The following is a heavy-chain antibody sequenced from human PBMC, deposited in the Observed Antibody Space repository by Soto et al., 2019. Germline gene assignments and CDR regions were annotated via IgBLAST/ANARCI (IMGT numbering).Heavy chain of an antibody. CDR2: IIPIFGTA. V-gene: IGHV1-69*13. CDR1: GGTVSSYA. Sequence: SVKVSCKASGGTVSSYAISWVRQAPGQGLEWMGGIIPIFGTANYAQKFQGRVTITADESTSTAYMELSSLRSEDTAVYYCARDEGIAARPYYFDYWGQGTLVTVSS. J-gene: IGHJ4*02. CDR3: ARDEGIAARPYYFDY. D-gene: IGHD6-6*01.